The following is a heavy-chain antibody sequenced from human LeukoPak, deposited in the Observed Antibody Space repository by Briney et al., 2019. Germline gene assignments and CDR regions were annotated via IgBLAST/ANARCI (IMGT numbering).Heavy chain of an antibody. CDR2: ISGSGGST. CDR3: ARSNYIDAFDI. D-gene: IGHD4-11*01. CDR1: GFTFSSYA. J-gene: IGHJ3*02. Sequence: GGSLRLSCAASGFTFSSYAMSWVRQAPGKGLEWVSAISGSGGSTYYADSVKGRFTISRDNAKNTLSLQMNSLRVEDTAVYYCARSNYIDAFDIWGQGTMVTVSS. V-gene: IGHV3-23*01.